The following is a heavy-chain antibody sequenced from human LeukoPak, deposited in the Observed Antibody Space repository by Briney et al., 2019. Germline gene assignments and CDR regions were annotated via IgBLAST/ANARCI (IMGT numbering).Heavy chain of an antibody. J-gene: IGHJ4*02. Sequence: GGSLRLSCAASGFTFSSYGMHWVRLAPGKGLEWVAVISYDGSNKYYADSVKGRFTISRDNSKNTLYLQMNTLRPEDTAVYYCARERQNKDFWSGGDYWGQGTLVTVSP. CDR1: GFTFSSYG. CDR2: ISYDGSNK. V-gene: IGHV3-30*03. CDR3: ARERQNKDFWSGGDY. D-gene: IGHD3-3*01.